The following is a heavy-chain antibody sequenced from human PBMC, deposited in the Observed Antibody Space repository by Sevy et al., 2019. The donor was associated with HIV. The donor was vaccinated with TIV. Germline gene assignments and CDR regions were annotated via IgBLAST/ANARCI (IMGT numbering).Heavy chain of an antibody. CDR1: GFTFSDYG. Sequence: GGSLRLSCAASGFTFSDYGMHWVRQAPGKGLEWVALISHDGSNKQYTDSVKGRFTISRDNSKTTLYLQMNSLRAEDTAVYYCAKDFDFWSLFDYWGQRTLVTVSS. D-gene: IGHD3-3*01. J-gene: IGHJ4*02. V-gene: IGHV3-30*18. CDR2: ISHDGSNK. CDR3: AKDFDFWSLFDY.